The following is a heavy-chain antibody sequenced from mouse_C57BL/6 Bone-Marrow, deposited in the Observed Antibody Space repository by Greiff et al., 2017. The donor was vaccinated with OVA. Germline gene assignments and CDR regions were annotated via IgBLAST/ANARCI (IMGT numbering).Heavy chain of an antibody. Sequence: VQLQQSGAELVRPGASVKLSCTASGFNIKDDYMHWVKQRPEQGLAWIGWIDPENGDTEYASKFTGKATITADTTYNTAYLQLSSLTSEDTAVYYGAGGWLLLAWFAYWGQGTLVTVSA. V-gene: IGHV14-4*01. D-gene: IGHD2-3*01. CDR2: IDPENGDT. CDR1: GFNIKDDY. CDR3: AGGWLLLAWFAY. J-gene: IGHJ3*01.